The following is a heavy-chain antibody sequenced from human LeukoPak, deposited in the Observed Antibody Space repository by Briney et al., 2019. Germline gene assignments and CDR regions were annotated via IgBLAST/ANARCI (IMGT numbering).Heavy chain of an antibody. CDR2: IYYSGST. CDR3: AITNDYGDRLLDY. V-gene: IGHV4-30-4*01. J-gene: IGHJ4*02. Sequence: SETLSLTCTVSGGSISSGDYYWSWIRQPPGKGLEWIGYIYYSGSTYYNPSLKSRVTISVDTSKNQFSLKLSSVTAADTAVYYGAITNDYGDRLLDYWGQGTLVTVSS. D-gene: IGHD4-17*01. CDR1: GGSISSGDYY.